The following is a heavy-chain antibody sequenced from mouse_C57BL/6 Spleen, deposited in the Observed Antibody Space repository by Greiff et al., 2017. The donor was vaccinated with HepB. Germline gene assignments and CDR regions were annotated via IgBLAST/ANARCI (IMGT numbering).Heavy chain of an antibody. V-gene: IGHV1-64*01. CDR1: GYTFTSYW. CDR3: SRDSNYGYFDY. CDR2: IHPNSGST. Sequence: QVQLQQPGAELVKPGASVKLSCKASGYTFTSYWMHWVKQRPGQGLEWIGMIHPNSGSTNYNEKFKSKATLTVDKSSSTAYMQLSSLTSEDSAVYYCSRDSNYGYFDYWGQGTTLTVSS. J-gene: IGHJ2*01. D-gene: IGHD2-5*01.